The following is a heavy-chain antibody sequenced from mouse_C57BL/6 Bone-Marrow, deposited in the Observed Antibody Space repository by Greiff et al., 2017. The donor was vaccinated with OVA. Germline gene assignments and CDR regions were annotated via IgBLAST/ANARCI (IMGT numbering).Heavy chain of an antibody. CDR1: GFNIKDDY. J-gene: IGHJ3*01. CDR2: IDPENGDT. CDR3: TTSGDFYGSSYVGFAY. Sequence: VQLKQSGAELVRPGASVKLSCTASGFNIKDDYMHWVKQRPEQGLEWIGWIDPENGDTEYASKFQGKATITADTSSNTAYLQLSSLTSEDTAVYYGTTSGDFYGSSYVGFAYWGQGTLVTVSA. D-gene: IGHD1-1*01. V-gene: IGHV14-4*01.